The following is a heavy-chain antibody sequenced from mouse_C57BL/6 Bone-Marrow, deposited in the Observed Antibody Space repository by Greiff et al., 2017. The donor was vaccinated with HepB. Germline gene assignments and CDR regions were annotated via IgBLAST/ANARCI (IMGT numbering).Heavy chain of an antibody. Sequence: QVQLQQPGAELVRPGSSVKLSCKASGYTFTSYWMDWVKQRPGQGLEWIGNIYPSDSETHYNQKFKDKATLTVDKASSPAYMQLSSLTSEDSAVYYCARRGIYYDYVYFDYWGQGTTLTVSS. D-gene: IGHD2-4*01. J-gene: IGHJ2*01. V-gene: IGHV1-61*01. CDR1: GYTFTSYW. CDR3: ARRGIYYDYVYFDY. CDR2: IYPSDSET.